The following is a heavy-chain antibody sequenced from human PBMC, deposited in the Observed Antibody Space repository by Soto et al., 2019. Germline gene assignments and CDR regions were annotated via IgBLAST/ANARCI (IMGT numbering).Heavy chain of an antibody. CDR2: ISAYNGNT. CDR1: GYTFTSYG. D-gene: IGHD6-6*01. Sequence: QVQLVQSGAEVKKPGASVKVSCKASGYTFTSYGISWVRQAPGQGLEWMGWISAYNGNTNYAQKLQGRVTMTTDTATSTADMELRSRRSDDTAVYYCARSSRIAARPTVDYWGQGTLVTVSS. CDR3: ARSSRIAARPTVDY. J-gene: IGHJ4*02. V-gene: IGHV1-18*01.